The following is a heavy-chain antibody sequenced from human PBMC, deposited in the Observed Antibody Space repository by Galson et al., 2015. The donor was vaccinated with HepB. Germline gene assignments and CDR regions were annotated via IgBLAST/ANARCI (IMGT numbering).Heavy chain of an antibody. CDR3: GHLGYCSGATCYPNFIRWFDP. D-gene: IGHD2-15*01. Sequence: PALVKPTQTLTLTCTFSGFSFSTSEVGVGWIRQPPGKALEWLALIYWDDEKHYSPSLKSRLTISKDTSKNQVVLKMTDMDPVDTGTYYCGHLGYCSGATCYPNFIRWFDPWCQGILVSVSS. CDR2: IYWDDEK. CDR1: GFSFSTSEVG. V-gene: IGHV2-5*02. J-gene: IGHJ5*02.